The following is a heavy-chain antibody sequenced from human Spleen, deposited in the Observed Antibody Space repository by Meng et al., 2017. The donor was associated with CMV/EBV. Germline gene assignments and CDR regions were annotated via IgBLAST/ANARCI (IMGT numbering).Heavy chain of an antibody. Sequence: GESLKISCAASGFTFSSYWMSWVRQAPGKGLEGVANIKQDGSEKYYVDSVNGRFTISRDNAKNSLYLQKNSTRAEDTAVYYCARGVSTGTTGNYYYYGMDVWGQGTTVTVSS. CDR1: GFTFSSYW. CDR2: IKQDGSEK. CDR3: ARGVSTGTTGNYYYYGMDV. D-gene: IGHD1-7*01. J-gene: IGHJ6*02. V-gene: IGHV3-7*01.